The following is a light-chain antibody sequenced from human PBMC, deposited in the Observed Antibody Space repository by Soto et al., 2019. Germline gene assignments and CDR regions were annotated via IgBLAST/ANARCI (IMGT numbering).Light chain of an antibody. J-gene: IGKJ1*01. CDR2: KAS. CDR1: QTISSW. CDR3: QHYNSYSEA. Sequence: DIQMTQSPSNLSGSVGDRVTITCRASQTISSWLAWYQQKPGKAPKLLIYKASTLKSGVPSRFRGSGSVTEFTLTISSLQPDDFATYYCQHYNSYSEAFGQGTKVDIK. V-gene: IGKV1-5*03.